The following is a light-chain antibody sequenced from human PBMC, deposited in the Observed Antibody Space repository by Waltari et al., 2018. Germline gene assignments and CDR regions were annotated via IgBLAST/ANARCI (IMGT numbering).Light chain of an antibody. CDR3: QQYYSKT. J-gene: IGKJ1*01. Sequence: IVLTQSPDSLAVSLGARATISCDSSQSLTSNNKDYLAWYQQRPGQPPKLLISWAYMRQSGIPDRFRGSGSGTHFTLTISSLQAEDVAVYFCQQYYSKTFGQGTKVEIK. V-gene: IGKV4-1*01. CDR1: QSLTSNNKDY. CDR2: WAY.